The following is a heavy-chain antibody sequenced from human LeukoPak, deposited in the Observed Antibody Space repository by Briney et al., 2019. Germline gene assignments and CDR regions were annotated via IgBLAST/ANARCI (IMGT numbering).Heavy chain of an antibody. CDR3: ARGGWSLDY. Sequence: PSETLSLTCSVSGGSISNNYWSWIRQPPGKGLEWIGYIYYSGSTAYNPSLKSRVTISVDLSKNQFSLKLSSVTAADTAVYYCARGGWSLDYWGQGTLVTVSS. CDR2: IYYSGST. D-gene: IGHD6-19*01. V-gene: IGHV4-59*01. J-gene: IGHJ4*02. CDR1: GGSISNNY.